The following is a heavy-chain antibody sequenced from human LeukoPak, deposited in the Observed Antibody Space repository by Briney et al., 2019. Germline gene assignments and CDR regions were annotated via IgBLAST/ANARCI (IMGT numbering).Heavy chain of an antibody. CDR1: RYTFTGYY. V-gene: IGHV1-2*06. Sequence: VASVTVSCTASRYTFTGYYMHWVRQAPGQGLEWMGRINLNSGGTNYAQKFQGRVTMTRDTSISTAYMELSRLRSDDTAVYYCARDLAYCGGDCYPHADYYYYGMDVWGQGTTVTVSS. J-gene: IGHJ6*02. D-gene: IGHD2-21*02. CDR2: INLNSGGT. CDR3: ARDLAYCGGDCYPHADYYYYGMDV.